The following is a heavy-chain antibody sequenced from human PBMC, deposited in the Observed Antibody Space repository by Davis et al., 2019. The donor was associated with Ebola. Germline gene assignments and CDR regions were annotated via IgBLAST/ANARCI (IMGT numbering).Heavy chain of an antibody. V-gene: IGHV3-11*06. CDR1: GFTFSDYY. CDR2: ISSSSSYI. CDR3: ASLGCTGGVCYVGGYYYGMDV. J-gene: IGHJ6*02. Sequence: GESLKISCAASGFTFSDYYMSWIRQAPGKGLEWVSYISSSSSYIYYADSVKGRFTISRDNAKNSLYLQMNSLRAEDTAVYYCASLGCTGGVCYVGGYYYGMDVWGQGTTVTVSS. D-gene: IGHD2-8*02.